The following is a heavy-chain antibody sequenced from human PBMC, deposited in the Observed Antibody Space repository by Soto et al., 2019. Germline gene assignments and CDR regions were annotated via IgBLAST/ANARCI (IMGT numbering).Heavy chain of an antibody. CDR3: ARDREPSSSWYLGRGERPDYYYGMDV. V-gene: IGHV1-2*04. CDR1: GYTFTGYY. J-gene: IGHJ6*02. Sequence: QVQLVQSGAEVKKPGASVKVSCKASGYTFTGYYMHWVRQAPGQGLEWMGWINPNSGGTNYAQKFQGWVTMTRETSMSTAYMEVSRLRSDDTAVYYCARDREPSSSWYLGRGERPDYYYGMDVWGQGTTVTVSS. CDR2: INPNSGGT. D-gene: IGHD6-13*01.